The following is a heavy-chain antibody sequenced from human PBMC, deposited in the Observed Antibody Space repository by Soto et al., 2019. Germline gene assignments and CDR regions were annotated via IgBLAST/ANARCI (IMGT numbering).Heavy chain of an antibody. J-gene: IGHJ5*02. CDR3: ARLSILTGYPRWFDP. CDR1: GGSISSSNYY. D-gene: IGHD3-9*01. V-gene: IGHV4-39*01. Sequence: SETLSLTCTVSGGSISSSNYYWGWIRQPPGKGLEWIGSIYYIGSTYSNPSLKSRVTISVDTSKNQFSLKLSSVTAADTAVYYCARLSILTGYPRWFDPWGQGTLVTVSS. CDR2: IYYIGST.